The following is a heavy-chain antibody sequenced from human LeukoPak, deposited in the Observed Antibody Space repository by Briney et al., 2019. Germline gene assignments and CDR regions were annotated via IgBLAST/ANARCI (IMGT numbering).Heavy chain of an antibody. CDR2: TYYRSKWYN. V-gene: IGHV6-1*01. D-gene: IGHD6-19*01. J-gene: IGHJ4*02. CDR3: ARSGSGGWIDY. CDR1: GDSVSSNSAA. Sequence: SQTLSLTCAISGDSVSSNSAAWNWMKQSPSRGLEWLGRTYYRSKWYNGYAVFVKSRISVNPDTSKNQFSLQLNSVTPEDTAVYYCARSGSGGWIDYWGQGTLVTVSS.